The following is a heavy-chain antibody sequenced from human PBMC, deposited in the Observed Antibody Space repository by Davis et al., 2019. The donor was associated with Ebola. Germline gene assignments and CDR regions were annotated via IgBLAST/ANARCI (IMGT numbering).Heavy chain of an antibody. Sequence: GESLKISCAASGFTVSSNYMSWVRQAPGKGLEWVSVIYSGGSTYYADSVKGRFTISRDNSKNTLYLQMNSVRAEDTAVYYCAPSADIPFRHWGQGTLVTVSS. CDR3: APSADIPFRH. J-gene: IGHJ1*01. D-gene: IGHD2-15*01. V-gene: IGHV3-53*01. CDR2: IYSGGST. CDR1: GFTVSSNY.